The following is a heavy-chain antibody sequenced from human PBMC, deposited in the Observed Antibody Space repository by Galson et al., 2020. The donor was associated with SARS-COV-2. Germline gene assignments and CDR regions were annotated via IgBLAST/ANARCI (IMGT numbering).Heavy chain of an antibody. CDR1: GGSISSGSYY. J-gene: IGHJ4*02. D-gene: IGHD6-13*01. V-gene: IGHV4-61*09. CDR3: AREVAAAGHFDY. Sequence: SETLSLTCSVSGGSISSGSYYWSWLRQPAGKGLEWIGHIYTSGSTNYNPSLKSRVTISVDTSKNQFSLNLSSVTAADTAVYYCAREVAAAGHFDYWGQGTLVTVSS. CDR2: IYTSGST.